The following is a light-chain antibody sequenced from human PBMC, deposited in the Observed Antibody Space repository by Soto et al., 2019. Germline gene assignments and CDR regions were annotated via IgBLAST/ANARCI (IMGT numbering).Light chain of an antibody. CDR2: GAS. J-gene: IGKJ1*01. V-gene: IGKV3-20*01. CDR1: QSVSIH. Sequence: ETVMTHSPGTLSVSLWEIATLSCRASQSVSIHLAWYQQKPGLAPRLLIYGASSRATGIPDRFSGSGSGTDFTLTISRLEPEDFAVYYCQQYGSLRWTFGHGTKVDIK. CDR3: QQYGSLRWT.